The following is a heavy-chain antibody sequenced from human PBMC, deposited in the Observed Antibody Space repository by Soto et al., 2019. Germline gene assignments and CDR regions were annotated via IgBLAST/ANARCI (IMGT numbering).Heavy chain of an antibody. Sequence: PWGSLRLSCAASGFTFSSYAMSWVRQAPGKGLEWVSAISGSGGSTYYADSVKGRFTISRDNSKNTLYLQMNSLRAEDTAVYYCARDRGWLRLFDYWGQGTLVTVSS. CDR1: GFTFSSYA. J-gene: IGHJ4*02. CDR2: ISGSGGST. D-gene: IGHD5-12*01. CDR3: ARDRGWLRLFDY. V-gene: IGHV3-23*01.